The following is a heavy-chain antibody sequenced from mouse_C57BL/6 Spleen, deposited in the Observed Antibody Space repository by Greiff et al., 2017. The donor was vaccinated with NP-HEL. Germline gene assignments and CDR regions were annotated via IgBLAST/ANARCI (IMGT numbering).Heavy chain of an antibody. Sequence: EVQLVESGPELVKPGASVKISCKASGYSFTGYYMNWVKQSPEKSLEWIGEINPSTGGTTYNQKFKAKATLTVDKSSSTAYMQLKSLTSEDSAVYYCASWSDYSRAMDYWGQGTSVTVSS. CDR2: INPSTGGT. CDR3: ASWSDYSRAMDY. CDR1: GYSFTGYY. V-gene: IGHV1-42*01. J-gene: IGHJ4*01. D-gene: IGHD2-5*01.